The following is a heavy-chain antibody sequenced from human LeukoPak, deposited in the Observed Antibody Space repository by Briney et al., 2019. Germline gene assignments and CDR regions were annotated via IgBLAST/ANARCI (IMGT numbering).Heavy chain of an antibody. CDR3: ARGEMRYCSGGYCYDY. CDR2: IYPGDSDT. Sequence: GESLKISCKGSGYTFTSYWNGWVRQIPGKGLEWMGIIYPGDSDTRYSPSFQGQVTISADKSISTAYLQWSSLKASDTAMYYCARGEMRYCSGGYCYDYCGQGTLVTVSS. CDR1: GYTFTSYW. D-gene: IGHD2-15*01. V-gene: IGHV5-51*01. J-gene: IGHJ4*02.